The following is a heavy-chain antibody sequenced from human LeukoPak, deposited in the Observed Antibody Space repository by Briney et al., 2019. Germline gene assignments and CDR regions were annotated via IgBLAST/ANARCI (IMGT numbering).Heavy chain of an antibody. D-gene: IGHD2-15*01. Sequence: GRSLRLSCAASGFTFSSYGMHWARQAPGKGLEWVAAIWYDGSIQYYADSVKGRFTISRDNSKNTLYLQMDSLRAEDTAVYYCARAGYCSGGSCYGSDYWGQGTLVSVSS. J-gene: IGHJ4*02. CDR1: GFTFSSYG. CDR2: IWYDGSIQ. V-gene: IGHV3-33*01. CDR3: ARAGYCSGGSCYGSDY.